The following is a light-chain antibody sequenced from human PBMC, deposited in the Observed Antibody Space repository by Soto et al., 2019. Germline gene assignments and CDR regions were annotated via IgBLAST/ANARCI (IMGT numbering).Light chain of an antibody. V-gene: IGKV1-8*01. CDR1: RPISTY. CDR2: AAS. J-gene: IGKJ1*01. CDR3: QQYYTYPLA. Sequence: AIRMTQSPSSISASTGDRVTITCRTSRPISTYLAWYQQKPGKTPTLLMYAASTLQSGVPSRFSGSGSGTDFTLTISCLQSEDFATYYCQQYYTYPLAFGQGTNIEIK.